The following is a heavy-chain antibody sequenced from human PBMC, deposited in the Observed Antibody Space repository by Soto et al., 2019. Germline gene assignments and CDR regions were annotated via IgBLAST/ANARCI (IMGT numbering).Heavy chain of an antibody. V-gene: IGHV3-21*01. Sequence: EVQLVESGGGLVKPGGSLRLSCAASGFTFSSYSMNWVRQAPGKGLEWVSSISSNSSYIYYADSVKGRFTISRDNAKNSLYLQMNSLRAEDTAVYYCARKYCSGGSCRPFDYWGQGTLVTVSS. D-gene: IGHD2-15*01. CDR3: ARKYCSGGSCRPFDY. J-gene: IGHJ4*02. CDR2: ISSNSSYI. CDR1: GFTFSSYS.